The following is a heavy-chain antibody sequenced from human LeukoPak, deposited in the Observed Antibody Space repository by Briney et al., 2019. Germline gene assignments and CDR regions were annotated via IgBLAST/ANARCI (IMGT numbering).Heavy chain of an antibody. CDR2: ISYDGSNK. CDR1: GFTFSSYG. Sequence: PGGSLRLSCAASGFTFSSYGMHWVRQAPGKGLEWVAVISYDGSNKYFADSVKGRFTISRDNSKNTLYLQMNSLRAEDTAVYYCARAGDGFDIWGQGTMVTVSS. V-gene: IGHV3-30*03. J-gene: IGHJ3*02. CDR3: ARAGDGFDI.